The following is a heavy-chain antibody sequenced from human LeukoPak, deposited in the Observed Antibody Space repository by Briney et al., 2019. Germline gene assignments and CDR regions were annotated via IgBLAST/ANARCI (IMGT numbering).Heavy chain of an antibody. D-gene: IGHD3-10*01. CDR3: TRDRDYYGSGSYSKTPAGDY. J-gene: IGHJ4*02. CDR2: IRSKAYGGTT. V-gene: IGHV3-49*04. CDR1: GFTFGDYA. Sequence: GGSLRLSCTASGFTFGDYAMSWVRQAPGKGLGWVGFIRSKAYGGTTEYAASVKGRFTISRDDSKSIAYLQMNSLKTEDTAVYYCTRDRDYYGSGSYSKTPAGDYWGQGTLVTVSS.